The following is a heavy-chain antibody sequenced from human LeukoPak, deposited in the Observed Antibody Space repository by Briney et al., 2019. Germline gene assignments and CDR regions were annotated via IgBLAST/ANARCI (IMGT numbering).Heavy chain of an antibody. CDR2: SYYSGRT. CDR1: GGSISSYY. V-gene: IGHV4-59*01. Sequence: SETLSLTCTVAGGSISSYYWGWIRQPPGKVLGWIGYSYYSGRTNYNPTLKSRVTISVDTSKYQFSLKLSSVTAADTAVYFCARVIAVADNWFDPWGQGALVTVSS. CDR3: ARVIAVADNWFDP. J-gene: IGHJ5*02. D-gene: IGHD6-19*01.